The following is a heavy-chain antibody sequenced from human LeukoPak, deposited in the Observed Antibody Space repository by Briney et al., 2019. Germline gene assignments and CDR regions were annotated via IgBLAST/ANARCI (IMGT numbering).Heavy chain of an antibody. D-gene: IGHD6-6*01. CDR1: GFTFNTYS. Sequence: PGGSLRLSCAASGFTFNTYSMNWVRQVPGKGLEWVSSISSHSRDIYYADSVKGRFTISRDNAKNSLHLQMNSLRAEDTAVYYCARDDRDISSFRFDYWGHGILVTVSS. CDR3: ARDDRDISSFRFDY. V-gene: IGHV3-21*01. J-gene: IGHJ4*01. CDR2: ISSHSRDI.